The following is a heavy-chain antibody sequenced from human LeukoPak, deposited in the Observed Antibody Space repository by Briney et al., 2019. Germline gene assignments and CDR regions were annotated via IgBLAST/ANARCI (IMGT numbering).Heavy chain of an antibody. D-gene: IGHD5-12*01. J-gene: IGHJ4*02. V-gene: IGHV4-4*08. CDR2: VFSNGGT. CDR3: VASYGGYVLDY. CDR1: GGSIGSYH. Sequence: SETLSLTCTVSGGSIGSYHWNWIRQPSGKGLEWIGIVFSNGGTKHNPSLKSRVAISVDTSKNQFALKLTSVTAADTAVYYCVASYGGYVLDYWGQGALVIVSS.